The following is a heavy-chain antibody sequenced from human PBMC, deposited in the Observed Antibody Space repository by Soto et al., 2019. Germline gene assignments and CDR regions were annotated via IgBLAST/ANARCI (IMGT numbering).Heavy chain of an antibody. CDR2: IYHSGSA. V-gene: IGHV4-4*02. CDR3: ARHSYYYGSGSDTEP. D-gene: IGHD3-10*01. J-gene: IGHJ5*02. Sequence: PSETLSLTCTVSGASITSENWWSWVRQPPGKGLEWIGEIYHSGSANYNPSLKSRVTISLDKSKNQFSLKLSSVTAADTAVYYYARHSYYYGSGSDTEPWGQGTLVTVSS. CDR1: GASITSENW.